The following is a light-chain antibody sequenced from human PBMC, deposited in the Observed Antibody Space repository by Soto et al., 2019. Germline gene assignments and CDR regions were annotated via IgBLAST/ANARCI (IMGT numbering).Light chain of an antibody. CDR3: QHYGNSLWT. V-gene: IGKV3-20*01. CDR2: DAS. CDR1: QSVRSMY. J-gene: IGKJ1*01. Sequence: EVVLTQSTGTLSVSHGERATLSCRASQSVRSMYLAWYQQKPGQAPRLLIYDASSRATDIPERFSGSGSGTDFTLTISRLEPEDFAIYYCQHYGNSLWTFGQGTMVDI.